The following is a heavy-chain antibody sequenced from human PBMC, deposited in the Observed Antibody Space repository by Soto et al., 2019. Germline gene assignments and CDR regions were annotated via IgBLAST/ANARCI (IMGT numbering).Heavy chain of an antibody. V-gene: IGHV3-30*18. CDR1: GFTFSNYG. CDR3: AKDGNIYTSGWYGPSLDY. D-gene: IGHD6-19*01. J-gene: IGHJ4*02. Sequence: QVQLVESGGGVAQPGRSLRLSCAASGFTFSNYGMHWVRQAPGKGLEWVGVISYDGSNQYYADSVEGRITISRDNSKNTLYLQVNSLRAEDTAVYYCAKDGNIYTSGWYGPSLDYWGQGTLVTVSS. CDR2: ISYDGSNQ.